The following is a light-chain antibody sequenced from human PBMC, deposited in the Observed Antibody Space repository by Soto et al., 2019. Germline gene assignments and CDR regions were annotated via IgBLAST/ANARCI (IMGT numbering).Light chain of an antibody. CDR3: QHYNNWPLT. J-gene: IGKJ4*01. CDR2: AAS. V-gene: IGKV3-15*01. Sequence: EIVMTQSPATLSVSPGERATLSSRASQSVRSNLAWSQQKPGRAPRLPMYAASTRATGIPARFSGSGSGTEFTLTISSLQSEDFAVYYCQHYNNWPLTFGGGTKVEIK. CDR1: QSVRSN.